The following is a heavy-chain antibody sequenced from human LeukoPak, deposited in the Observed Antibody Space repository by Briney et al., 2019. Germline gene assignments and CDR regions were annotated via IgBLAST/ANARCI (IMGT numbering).Heavy chain of an antibody. CDR1: GVSISSSGSY. Sequence: SETLSLTCTVSGVSISSSGSYWAWIRQPPGKGLEWIGNVYYNGNTYYNSSLRSRLTISVDTSRKQFSLNLRSVTAADTAVYSCARLVSPGWFDPWGQGTLVTVSS. D-gene: IGHD7-27*01. J-gene: IGHJ5*02. V-gene: IGHV4-39*01. CDR3: ARLVSPGWFDP. CDR2: VYYNGNT.